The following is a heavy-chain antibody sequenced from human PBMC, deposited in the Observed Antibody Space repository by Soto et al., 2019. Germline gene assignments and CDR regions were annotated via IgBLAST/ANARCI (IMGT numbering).Heavy chain of an antibody. Sequence: KTSETLSLTCSVSGGSINNTNYSWVWIRQPPGKGLEWIGTIYYNGRTYYSESLKSRVTISVDPSKNQISPKVTSVTAADRAVYYCARSGWRGHLREWFGPWGHGSLVTVSS. CDR3: ARSGWRGHLREWFGP. J-gene: IGHJ5*02. CDR2: IYYNGRT. CDR1: GGSINNTNYS. V-gene: IGHV4-39*01. D-gene: IGHD3-9*01.